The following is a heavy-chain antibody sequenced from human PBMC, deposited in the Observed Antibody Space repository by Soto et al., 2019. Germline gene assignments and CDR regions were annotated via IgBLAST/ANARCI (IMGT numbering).Heavy chain of an antibody. J-gene: IGHJ6*02. D-gene: IGHD2-2*02. CDR2: IWYDGSNK. CDR3: ARAIYGYSGMDV. Sequence: GGSLRLSCAASGFTFISYGMHWVRQAPGKGLEWVALIWYDGSNKYYEDSVKGRFTISRDNSKNTVYVQMNSLRAEDMGVYYCARAIYGYSGMDVWGQGTTVTVSS. CDR1: GFTFISYG. V-gene: IGHV3-33*01.